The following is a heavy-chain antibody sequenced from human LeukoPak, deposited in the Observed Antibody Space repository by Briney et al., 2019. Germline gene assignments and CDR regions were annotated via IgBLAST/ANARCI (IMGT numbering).Heavy chain of an antibody. Sequence: ASVKVSCTASGYTFTAYYMHWVRQAPGQGLEWMGWINPPSAATDYAQNFQGRVTMTRDTSIDTAFMELSGLTSDDTAVYYCARGYPGDYWGQGTLVTVSS. J-gene: IGHJ4*02. CDR3: ARGYPGDY. D-gene: IGHD2-15*01. V-gene: IGHV1-2*02. CDR2: INPPSAAT. CDR1: GYTFTAYY.